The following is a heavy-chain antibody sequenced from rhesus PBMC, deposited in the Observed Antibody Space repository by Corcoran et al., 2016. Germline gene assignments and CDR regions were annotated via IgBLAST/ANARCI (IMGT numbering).Heavy chain of an antibody. V-gene: IGHV4-169*02. CDR2: IYGSGTTT. Sequence: QLQLQESGPGLVKPSETMSVTCAVSGGSISSSQWRWIRQAAVKGQEWIGDIYGSGTTTYYNPSLNSRVTLAVDTSTNQLSLELYSVTAADTAVYYCASGYSGYSYYNSLDVWGRGVLVTVSS. CDR3: ASGYSGYSYYNSLDV. CDR1: GGSISSSQ. J-gene: IGHJ5-2*02. D-gene: IGHD5-24*01.